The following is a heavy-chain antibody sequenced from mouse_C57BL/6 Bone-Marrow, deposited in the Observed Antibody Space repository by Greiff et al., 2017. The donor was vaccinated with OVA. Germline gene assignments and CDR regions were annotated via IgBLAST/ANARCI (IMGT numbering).Heavy chain of an antibody. Sequence: EVKLMESGGDLVKPGGSLKLSCAASGFTFSSYGMSWVRQTPDKRLEWVATISSGGSYTYYPDSVKGRFTISRDNAKNTLYLQMSSLKSEDTAMYYCARHGHYYGSSYGYFDVWGTGTTVTVSS. V-gene: IGHV5-6*01. CDR1: GFTFSSYG. CDR3: ARHGHYYGSSYGYFDV. J-gene: IGHJ1*03. CDR2: ISSGGSYT. D-gene: IGHD1-1*01.